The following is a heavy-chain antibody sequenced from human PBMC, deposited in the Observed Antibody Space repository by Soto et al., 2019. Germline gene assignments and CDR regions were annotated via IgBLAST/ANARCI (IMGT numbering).Heavy chain of an antibody. D-gene: IGHD6-13*01. CDR2: IYYSGST. CDR3: AREQQLGDYYYGMDV. V-gene: IGHV4-59*01. J-gene: IGHJ6*02. Sequence: PSETLSLTCTVSGGSISSYYWSWIQQPPGKGLEWIGYIYYSGSTNYNPSLKSRVTISVDTSKNQFSLKLSSVTAADTAVYYCAREQQLGDYYYGMDVWGQGTTVTVSS. CDR1: GGSISSYY.